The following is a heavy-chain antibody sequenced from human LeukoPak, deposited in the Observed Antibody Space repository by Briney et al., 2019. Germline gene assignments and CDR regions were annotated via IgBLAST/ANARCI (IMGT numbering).Heavy chain of an antibody. CDR3: AKNWFGDC. D-gene: IGHD3-10*01. V-gene: IGHV3-23*01. Sequence: PGGSLRLSCAASGFTFGSYAMTGVRQAPGKGLEWVSSISGSGGNTFYADSVKGRFTISRDNSKNTLYLQMNSLRAEDTAIYYCAKNWFGDCWGQGTLVAVSS. CDR1: GFTFGSYA. CDR2: ISGSGGNT. J-gene: IGHJ4*02.